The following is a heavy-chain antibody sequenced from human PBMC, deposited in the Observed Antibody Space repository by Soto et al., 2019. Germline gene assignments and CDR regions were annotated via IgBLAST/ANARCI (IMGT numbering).Heavy chain of an antibody. CDR1: GYTFSDYY. D-gene: IGHD5-12*01. Sequence: QVQLVQSGAEVKKPGASVKVSCKASGYTFSDYYVHWVRQAPGQGLEWMGWINPYSGATNYAQKFQDWVTVTGDASVSTAYLELTTLVSADTAVYYCARARANVAPNWFDPWGQGTLVIVSS. J-gene: IGHJ5*02. V-gene: IGHV1-2*04. CDR2: INPYSGAT. CDR3: ARARANVAPNWFDP.